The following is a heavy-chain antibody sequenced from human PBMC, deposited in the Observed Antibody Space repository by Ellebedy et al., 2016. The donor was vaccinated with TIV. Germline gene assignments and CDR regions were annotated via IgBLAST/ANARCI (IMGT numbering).Heavy chain of an antibody. D-gene: IGHD4-11*01. V-gene: IGHV3-33*01. CDR1: GFTFSSYG. CDR2: IWYDGSNK. J-gene: IGHJ3*02. Sequence: GGSLRLSXAASGFTFSSYGMHWVRQAPGKGLEWVAVIWYDGSNKYYADSVKGRFTISRDNAKNSLYLQMNSLRAEDTAVYYCARYSSGVDAFDIWGQGTMVTVSS. CDR3: ARYSSGVDAFDI.